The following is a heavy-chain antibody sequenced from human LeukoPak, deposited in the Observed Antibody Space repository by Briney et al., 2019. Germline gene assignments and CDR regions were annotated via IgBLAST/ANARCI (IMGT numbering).Heavy chain of an antibody. J-gene: IGHJ4*02. CDR2: IKSKTDGGTT. V-gene: IGHV3-15*01. CDR3: TTDGVGGYFDWLSIDY. D-gene: IGHD3-9*01. CDR1: GFTFSNAW. Sequence: GGSLRLSCAASGFTFSNAWMSWVRQAPGKGLEWVGRIKSKTDGGTTDYAASVKGRFTISRDDSKNTLYLQMNSLKTEDTAVYYCTTDGVGGYFDWLSIDYWGQGTLSPSPQ.